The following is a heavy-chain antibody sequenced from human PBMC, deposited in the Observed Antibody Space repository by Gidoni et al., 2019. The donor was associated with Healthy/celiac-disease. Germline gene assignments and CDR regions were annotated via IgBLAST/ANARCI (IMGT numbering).Heavy chain of an antibody. D-gene: IGHD3-9*01. CDR2: ISGSGGST. J-gene: IGHJ4*02. CDR1: GFTFSSYA. Sequence: EVQLLESGGGLVQPGGSLRLSCAASGFTFSSYAMSWVLQAPGKGLEWVSAISGSGGSTYYADSVKGRFTISRDNSKNTLYLQMNSLRAEDTAVYYCAKFFGRLDYFDYWGQGTLVTVSS. V-gene: IGHV3-23*01. CDR3: AKFFGRLDYFDY.